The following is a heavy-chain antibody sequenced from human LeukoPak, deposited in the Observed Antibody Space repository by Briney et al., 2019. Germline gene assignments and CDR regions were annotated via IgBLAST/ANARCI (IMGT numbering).Heavy chain of an antibody. CDR1: GYTFTGYY. Sequence: ASVKVSCKATGYTFTGYYMHWVRQAPGQGLEWMGWINPNSGGTNYAKKFQGRVTMTRDTTISTAYMELNRLRSDDTAVYYCAKVVDTAMTDWGQGTLVTVSS. J-gene: IGHJ4*02. CDR2: INPNSGGT. D-gene: IGHD5-18*01. V-gene: IGHV1-2*02. CDR3: AKVVDTAMTD.